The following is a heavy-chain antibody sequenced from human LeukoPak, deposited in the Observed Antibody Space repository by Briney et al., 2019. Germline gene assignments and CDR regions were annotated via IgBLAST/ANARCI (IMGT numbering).Heavy chain of an antibody. CDR3: VRDRDWGFDY. Sequence: GGSLRLSCAASGFTFSSHGVHWVRQAPGKGLEWVTFIRSDGSSNYYGDSVKGRFTLSRDNFKNTLSLQMNSLRAEDTAVYYCVRDRDWGFDYRGQGTLVTVSS. V-gene: IGHV3-30*02. J-gene: IGHJ4*02. CDR2: IRSDGSSN. D-gene: IGHD3/OR15-3a*01. CDR1: GFTFSSHG.